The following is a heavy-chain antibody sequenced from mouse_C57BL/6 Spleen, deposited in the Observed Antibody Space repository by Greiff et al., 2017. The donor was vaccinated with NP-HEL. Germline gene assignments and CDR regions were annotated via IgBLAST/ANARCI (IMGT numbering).Heavy chain of an antibody. J-gene: IGHJ4*01. Sequence: QVQLQQPGAELVKPGASVKLSCKASGYTFTSYWMQWVKQRPGQGLEWIGEIDPSDSYTNYNQKFKGKATLTVDTSSSTAYMQLSRLTSEDSAVYYCARGYYSNYYAMDYWGQGTSVTVSS. V-gene: IGHV1-50*01. D-gene: IGHD2-5*01. CDR2: IDPSDSYT. CDR3: ARGYYSNYYAMDY. CDR1: GYTFTSYW.